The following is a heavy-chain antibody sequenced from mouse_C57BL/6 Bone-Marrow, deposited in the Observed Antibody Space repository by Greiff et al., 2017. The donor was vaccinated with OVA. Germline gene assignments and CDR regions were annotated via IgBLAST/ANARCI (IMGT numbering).Heavy chain of an antibody. V-gene: IGHV10-1*01. CDR3: VRQRWFHYAMDY. D-gene: IGHD2-3*01. J-gene: IGHJ4*01. Sequence: EVMLVESGGGLVQPKGSLKLSCAASGFSFNTYAMNWVRQAPGKGLEWVARIRSKSNNYATYYADSVKDRFTISRDDSESMLYLQMNNLKTEDTAMYYCVRQRWFHYAMDYWGQGTSVTVSS. CDR1: GFSFNTYA. CDR2: IRSKSNNYAT.